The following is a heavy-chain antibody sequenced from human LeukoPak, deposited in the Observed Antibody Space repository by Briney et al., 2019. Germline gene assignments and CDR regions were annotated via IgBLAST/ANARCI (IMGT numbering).Heavy chain of an antibody. J-gene: IGHJ5*02. Sequence: ASVKVSCKASGYTFTRYYMHWVRQAPGQGLEWLGVISPRGGSTWYAQRFQGRVTMTRDMSTSTDYMELSSLRSEDTAVYYCARDNSVGDYAWWFDPWGQGTLVTVSS. CDR1: GYTFTRYY. CDR2: ISPRGGST. D-gene: IGHD1-26*01. V-gene: IGHV1-46*01. CDR3: ARDNSVGDYAWWFDP.